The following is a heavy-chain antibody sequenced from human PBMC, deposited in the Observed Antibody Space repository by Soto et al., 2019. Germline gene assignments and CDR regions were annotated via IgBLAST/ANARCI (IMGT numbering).Heavy chain of an antibody. CDR3: ASQYYYDSSGSQTFDY. V-gene: IGHV4-59*01. J-gene: IGHJ4*02. CDR2: IYYSGST. Sequence: PSETLSLTCTVSGGSISSYYWSWIRQPPGKGLEWIGYIYYSGSTNYNPSLKSRVTISVDTSKNQFSLRLSSVTAADTAVYYCASQYYYDSSGSQTFDYWGQGTQVTVSS. D-gene: IGHD3-22*01. CDR1: GGSISSYY.